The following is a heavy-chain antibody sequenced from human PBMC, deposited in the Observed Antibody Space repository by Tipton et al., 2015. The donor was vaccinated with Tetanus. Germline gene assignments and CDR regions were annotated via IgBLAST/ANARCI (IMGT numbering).Heavy chain of an antibody. D-gene: IGHD1-1*01. CDR2: IDTDKGST. Sequence: QVQLVQSGAEMKKPGASVKVSCKASGYTFTSFGINWVRQAPGQGLEWMGWIDTDKGSTNYAQNLQGRVIMTTDTSTLTAYMELGSLRSDDTAVYYCARGGTMDYWGQGTLVTVSA. CDR1: GYTFTSFG. V-gene: IGHV1-18*01. J-gene: IGHJ4*02. CDR3: ARGGTMDY.